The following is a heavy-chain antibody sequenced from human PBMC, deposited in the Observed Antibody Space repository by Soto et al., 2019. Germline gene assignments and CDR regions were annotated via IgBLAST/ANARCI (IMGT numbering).Heavy chain of an antibody. Sequence: SETLSLTCTVSGGSISSSSYYWGWIRQPPGKGLEWIGSIYYSGSTYYNPSLKSRVTISVDTSKNQFSLRLSSVTAADTAVYYCARIYYYDSSGYYSTPFEYWGQGTLVTVSS. V-gene: IGHV4-39*01. J-gene: IGHJ4*02. D-gene: IGHD3-22*01. CDR2: IYYSGST. CDR1: GGSISSSSYY. CDR3: ARIYYYDSSGYYSTPFEY.